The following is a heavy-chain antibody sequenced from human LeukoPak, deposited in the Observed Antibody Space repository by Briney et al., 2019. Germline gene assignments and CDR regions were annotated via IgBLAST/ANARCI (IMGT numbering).Heavy chain of an antibody. D-gene: IGHD2-21*02. CDR3: AREKLPLFGLLFVPYYFDY. J-gene: IGHJ4*02. CDR2: ISAYNGNT. Sequence: ASVKVSCKASGYTFTSYGISWVRRAPGQGLEWMGWISAYNGNTNYAQKLQGRVTMTTDTSTSTAYMELRSLRSDDTAVYYCAREKLPLFGLLFVPYYFDYWGQGTLVTVSS. CDR1: GYTFTSYG. V-gene: IGHV1-18*01.